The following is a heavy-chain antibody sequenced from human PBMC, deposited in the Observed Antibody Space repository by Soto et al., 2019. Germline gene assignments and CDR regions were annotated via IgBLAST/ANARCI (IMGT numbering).Heavy chain of an antibody. CDR1: GFAFSTYW. J-gene: IGHJ4*02. D-gene: IGHD6-19*01. CDR3: ARDRRSSGPFDY. CDR2: ISQDGNEK. Sequence: EVQLVESGGGLVQPGGSLRLSCAASGFAFSTYWMSWVRQAPGKGPEWVAIISQDGNEKYYVDSVKGRFTIARDNAKNSLYLQMTSLRADDTSVYYCARDRRSSGPFDYWGQGTLVTVSS. V-gene: IGHV3-7*01.